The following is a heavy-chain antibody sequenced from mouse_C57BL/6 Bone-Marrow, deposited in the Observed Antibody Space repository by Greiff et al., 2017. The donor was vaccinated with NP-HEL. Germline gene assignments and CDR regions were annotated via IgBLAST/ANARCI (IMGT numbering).Heavy chain of an antibody. V-gene: IGHV14-4*01. J-gene: IGHJ3*01. Sequence: VQLQQSGAELVRPGASVKLSCTASGFNIKDDYMHWVKQRPEQGLEWIGWIDPENGDTEYASKFTGKATLTADTSSNTAYLQLSSLTSEDTAGYYCTGHYDGSSWFAYWGQGTLVTVSA. CDR2: IDPENGDT. CDR1: GFNIKDDY. D-gene: IGHD1-1*01. CDR3: TGHYDGSSWFAY.